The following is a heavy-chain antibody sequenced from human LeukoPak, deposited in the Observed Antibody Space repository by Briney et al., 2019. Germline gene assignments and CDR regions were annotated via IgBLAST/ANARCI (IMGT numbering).Heavy chain of an antibody. CDR2: IIPIFGTA. V-gene: IGHV1-69*13. CDR1: GGTFSSYA. Sequence: ASVKVSCKASGGTFSSYAISWVRQAPGQGLEWMGGIIPIFGTANYAQKFQGRVTITADESTSTAYMELSSLRSEDTAVYYCARVGPDFYDSSGYFFLDYWGQGTLVTVSS. J-gene: IGHJ4*02. D-gene: IGHD3-22*01. CDR3: ARVGPDFYDSSGYFFLDY.